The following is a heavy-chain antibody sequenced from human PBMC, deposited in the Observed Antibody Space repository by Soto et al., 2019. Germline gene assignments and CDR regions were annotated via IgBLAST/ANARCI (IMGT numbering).Heavy chain of an antibody. Sequence: QVQLVESGGGVVQPGRSLRLSCAASGFTFSSYGMHWVRQAPGKGLEWLAVIWYDGSNKYYADSVKGRFTISRDNSKNTLYLQMNSLRAEDTAVYYCARDEGLGVNYYYYGMDVWGQGTTVTVSS. CDR1: GFTFSSYG. CDR3: ARDEGLGVNYYYYGMDV. D-gene: IGHD3-10*01. CDR2: IWYDGSNK. J-gene: IGHJ6*02. V-gene: IGHV3-33*01.